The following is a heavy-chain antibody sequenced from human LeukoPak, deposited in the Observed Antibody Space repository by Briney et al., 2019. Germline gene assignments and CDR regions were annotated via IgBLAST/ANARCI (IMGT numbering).Heavy chain of an antibody. CDR2: INHSGST. CDR1: GGSFSGYY. J-gene: IGHJ4*02. CDR3: ARSGATYYYDSSLGN. Sequence: SETLSLTCAVYGGSFSGYYWSWIRQPPGKGLEWIGEINHSGSTNYNPSLKSRVTISVDTSKNQFSLKLSSVTAADTAVYYCARSGATYYYDSSLGNWGQGTLVTFSS. V-gene: IGHV4-34*01. D-gene: IGHD3-22*01.